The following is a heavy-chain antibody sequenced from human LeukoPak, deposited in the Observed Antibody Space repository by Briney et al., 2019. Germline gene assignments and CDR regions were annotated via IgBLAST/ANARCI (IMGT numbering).Heavy chain of an antibody. CDR1: GFTFSSYA. D-gene: IGHD3-22*01. Sequence: GGSLRLSCAVSGFTFSSYAMSWVRQAPGKGLEWVSGISSSGGSTYYADSVKGRFTISRDNSKDTLYLQMNSPRAEDTAVYYCAKDAYYDSSGYYEFWGQGTLVTVSS. V-gene: IGHV3-23*01. CDR3: AKDAYYDSSGYYEF. J-gene: IGHJ4*02. CDR2: ISSSGGST.